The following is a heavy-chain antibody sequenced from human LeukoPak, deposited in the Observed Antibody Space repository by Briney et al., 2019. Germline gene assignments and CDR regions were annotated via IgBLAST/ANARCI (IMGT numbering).Heavy chain of an antibody. V-gene: IGHV4-59*01. CDR2: IYYSGST. CDR3: AKSTSIVLDYAFDI. Sequence: SETLSLTCTVSGGSISSYYWSWIRQPPGKGLEWIGYIYYSGSTNYNPSLNSRVTISVDTSKNQFSLKLSSVTAADTAVYYCAKSTSIVLDYAFDIWGQGTMVTVSS. J-gene: IGHJ3*02. D-gene: IGHD2-8*01. CDR1: GGSISSYY.